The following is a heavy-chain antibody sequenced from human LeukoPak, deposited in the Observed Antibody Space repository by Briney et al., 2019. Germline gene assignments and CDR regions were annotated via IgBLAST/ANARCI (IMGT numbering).Heavy chain of an antibody. D-gene: IGHD3-16*02. V-gene: IGHV4-39*07. CDR1: GGSISSSSYY. CDR3: ARDSGNYDYVWGSYRSWGYFDY. J-gene: IGHJ4*02. CDR2: IYYSGST. Sequence: PSETLSLTCTVSGGSISSSSYYWGWIRQPPGKGLEWIGSIYYSGSTYYNPSLKSRVTISVDTSKNQFSLKLSSVTAADTAVYYCARDSGNYDYVWGSYRSWGYFDYWGQGTLVTVSS.